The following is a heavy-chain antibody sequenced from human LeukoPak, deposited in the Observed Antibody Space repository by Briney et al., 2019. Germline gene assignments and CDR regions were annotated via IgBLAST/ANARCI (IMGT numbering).Heavy chain of an antibody. CDR1: GFTVSSNY. Sequence: PGGSLRLSCAASGFTVSSNYMSWVRQAPGKGLEWVSVIYSGGSTYYADSVKGRFTISRDNSKNTLYLQMNSQRAEDTAVYYCARDLRFGESYNWFDPWGQGTLVTVSS. CDR3: ARDLRFGESYNWFDP. J-gene: IGHJ5*02. CDR2: IYSGGST. D-gene: IGHD3-10*01. V-gene: IGHV3-53*01.